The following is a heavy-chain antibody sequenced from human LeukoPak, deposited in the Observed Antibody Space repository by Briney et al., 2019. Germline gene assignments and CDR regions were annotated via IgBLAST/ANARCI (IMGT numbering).Heavy chain of an antibody. Sequence: ASVKVSCKASRYTFTNYAINWVRQAPGQGLEWMGCINTNTGNPTYAQGFTGRFVFSLDTSVSTAYLQISSLKAEDTAVYYCARQRWLQRFKMDAFDIWGQGTMVTVSS. CDR2: INTNTGNP. D-gene: IGHD5-24*01. CDR3: ARQRWLQRFKMDAFDI. CDR1: RYTFTNYA. J-gene: IGHJ3*02. V-gene: IGHV7-4-1*02.